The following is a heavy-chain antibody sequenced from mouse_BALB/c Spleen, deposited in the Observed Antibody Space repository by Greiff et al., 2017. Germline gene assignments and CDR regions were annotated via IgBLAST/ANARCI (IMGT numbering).Heavy chain of an antibody. J-gene: IGHJ3*01. CDR1: GYAFTNYL. CDR3: ARRGTNWDRFAY. CDR2: INPGSGGT. V-gene: IGHV1-54*03. Sequence: LVESGAELVRPGTSVKVSCKASGYAFTNYLIEWVKQRPGQGLEWIGVINPGSGGTNYNEKFKGKATLTADKSSSTAYMQLSSLTSDDSAVYFCARRGTNWDRFAYWGQGTLVTVSA. D-gene: IGHD4-1*02.